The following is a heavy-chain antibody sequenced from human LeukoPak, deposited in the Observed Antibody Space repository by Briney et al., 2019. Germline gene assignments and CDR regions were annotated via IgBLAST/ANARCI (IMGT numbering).Heavy chain of an antibody. J-gene: IGHJ4*02. V-gene: IGHV1-8*03. CDR1: GYTFTSSD. CDR3: ARALRGYFDY. CDR2: MNPNSGNT. Sequence: ASVKVSCKASGYTFTSSDINWVRQATGRGLEWMGWMNPNSGNTGYAQKFQGRVTITRNTSISTAYMELSSLRSEDTAVYYCARALRGYFDYWGQGTLVTVSS.